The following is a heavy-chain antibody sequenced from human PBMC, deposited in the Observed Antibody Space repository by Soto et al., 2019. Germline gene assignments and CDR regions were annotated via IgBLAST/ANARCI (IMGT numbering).Heavy chain of an antibody. CDR2: IYHIGSP. V-gene: IGHV4-4*02. CDR1: GGSISSTNW. D-gene: IGHD2-15*01. Sequence: QVQLQQSGPGLVKPSGTLSLTCAVSGGSISSTNWCSWVRQSPGKGLEWIGEIYHIGSPTYNPSLRGRVTISVDKSNNQFSLKMRYVTAADSAVYYCATLPPLIEVALLPIPTWGQGTLVTVSS. J-gene: IGHJ5*02. CDR3: ATLPPLIEVALLPIPT.